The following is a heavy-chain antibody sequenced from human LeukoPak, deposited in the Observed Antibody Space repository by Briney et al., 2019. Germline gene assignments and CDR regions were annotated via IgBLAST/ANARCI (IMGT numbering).Heavy chain of an antibody. CDR2: INPNSGGT. Sequence: ASVKVSCKASVYTFTGYYMHWVRQAPGQGLEWMGWINPNSGGTNYAQKFQGRVTMTRDTSISTAYMELSRLRSDDTAVYYCARDRGYYDSSGYLTYWGQGTLVTVSS. V-gene: IGHV1-2*02. CDR3: ARDRGYYDSSGYLTY. D-gene: IGHD3-22*01. J-gene: IGHJ4*02. CDR1: VYTFTGYY.